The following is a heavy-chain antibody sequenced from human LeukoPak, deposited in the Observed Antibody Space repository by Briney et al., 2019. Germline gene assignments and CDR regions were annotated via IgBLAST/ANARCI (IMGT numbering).Heavy chain of an antibody. J-gene: IGHJ4*02. V-gene: IGHV3-23*01. CDR1: GFTFSSSA. CDR3: AKGFLVGTMVRGVIILFDY. Sequence: GGSLRLSCAASGFTFSSSAMSWVRQAPGKGLEWVSSISGSGSGGSTYYADSVKGRFTISRDNSKNTLYLQMNSLRAEDTAVYYCAKGFLVGTMVRGVIILFDYWGQGTLVTVSS. D-gene: IGHD3-10*01. CDR2: ISGSGSGGST.